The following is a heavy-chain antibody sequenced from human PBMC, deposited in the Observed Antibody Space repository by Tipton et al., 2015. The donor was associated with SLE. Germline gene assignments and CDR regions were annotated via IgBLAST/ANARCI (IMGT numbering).Heavy chain of an antibody. CDR2: IKQDGSEK. CDR3: ARCSSSWYGVGAFDI. V-gene: IGHV3-7*01. Sequence: GSLRLSCAASGFTLSSYWMSWVRQAPGKGLEWVANIKQDGSEKYYVDSVKGRFTISRDNAKNSLYLQMNSLRAEDTAVFYCARCSSSWYGVGAFDIWGQGTMVTVSS. D-gene: IGHD6-13*01. CDR1: GFTLSSYW. J-gene: IGHJ3*02.